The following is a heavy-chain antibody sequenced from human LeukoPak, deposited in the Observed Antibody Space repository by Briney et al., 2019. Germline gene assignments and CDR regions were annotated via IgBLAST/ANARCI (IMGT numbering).Heavy chain of an antibody. V-gene: IGHV3-23*01. CDR1: GFTFSTYA. J-gene: IGHJ4*02. D-gene: IGHD6-13*01. CDR2: LSGRGRDT. CDR3: ARVPTPGYSSSWSGGYDY. Sequence: GGSLRLSCAASGFTFSTYAMSWVRQAPGKGLEWLSALSGRGRDTYYADSVKGRFTISRDNAKNSLYLQMNSLRAEDTAVYYCARVPTPGYSSSWSGGYDYWGQGTLVTVSS.